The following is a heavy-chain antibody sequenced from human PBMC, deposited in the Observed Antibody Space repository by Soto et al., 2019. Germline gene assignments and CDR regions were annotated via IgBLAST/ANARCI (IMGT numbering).Heavy chain of an antibody. D-gene: IGHD2-21*02. V-gene: IGHV3-9*01. CDR1: GFTFDDYA. Sequence: EVQLVESGGGLVQPGRSLRLSCAASGFTFDDYAMHWVRQAPGKGLEWVSGITGSGRSIQYTASVKGRFTISRDNSKNTVYLQMDYLRAEDTAMYYCAKDDVSGDGLWLVSDWGQGTPVTVS. CDR3: AKDDVSGDGLWLVSD. CDR2: ITGSGRSI. J-gene: IGHJ4*02.